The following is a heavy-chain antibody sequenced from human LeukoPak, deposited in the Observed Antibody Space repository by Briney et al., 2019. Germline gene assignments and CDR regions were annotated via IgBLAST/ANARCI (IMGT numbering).Heavy chain of an antibody. Sequence: ASVKVSCKASGYTFTGYYMHWVRQAPGQGLEWTGRINPNSGGTNYAQKFQGRVTMTRDTSISTAYMELSRLRSDDTAVYYCARTMAVAGPSAVDYWGQGTLVTVSS. V-gene: IGHV1-2*02. CDR2: INPNSGGT. J-gene: IGHJ4*02. CDR1: GYTFTGYY. CDR3: ARTMAVAGPSAVDY. D-gene: IGHD6-19*01.